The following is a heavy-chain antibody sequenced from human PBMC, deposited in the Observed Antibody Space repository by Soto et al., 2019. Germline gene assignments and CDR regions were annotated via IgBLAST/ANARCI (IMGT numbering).Heavy chain of an antibody. CDR3: AKDRWNYDYFDF. CDR1: GFTFSSYA. V-gene: IGHV3-30-3*01. J-gene: IGHJ4*02. CDR2: ISHDGSNK. Sequence: GGSLRLSCAASGFTFSSYAMHWVRQAPGKGLEWVAVISHDGSNKYYADSVKGRFTISRDNSKNTLYLQMNSLRAEDTAVYYCAKDRWNYDYFDFWGQGTLVTVSS. D-gene: IGHD1-7*01.